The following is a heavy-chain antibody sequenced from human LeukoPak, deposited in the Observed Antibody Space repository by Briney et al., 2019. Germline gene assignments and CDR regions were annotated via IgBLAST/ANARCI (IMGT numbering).Heavy chain of an antibody. Sequence: QPGGSLRLSCAASGFTFSSYSMNWVRQAPGKGLEWVSYISSSSSTIYYADSVKGRFTISRDNAKNSLYLQMNSLRAEDTAVYYCAREGSGSYFPFDYWGQGTLVTVSS. J-gene: IGHJ4*02. CDR1: GFTFSSYS. CDR3: AREGSGSYFPFDY. CDR2: ISSSSSTI. D-gene: IGHD3-10*01. V-gene: IGHV3-48*04.